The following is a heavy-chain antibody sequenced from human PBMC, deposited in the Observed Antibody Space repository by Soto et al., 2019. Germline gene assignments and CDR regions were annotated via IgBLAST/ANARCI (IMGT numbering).Heavy chain of an antibody. J-gene: IGHJ5*01. CDR2: TYYRSKWYD. CDR1: GDSVSSNTVA. V-gene: IGHV6-1*01. Sequence: SQTISFTCAISGDSVSSNTVAWNWIRQSPSRGLECLGGTYYRSKWYDDYAESVKSRITSNPDTSKNQFSLHLNSVTPEDTAVYYCARSWVGHQVQWFDSWGQGTLVTVSS. D-gene: IGHD1-1*01. CDR3: ARSWVGHQVQWFDS.